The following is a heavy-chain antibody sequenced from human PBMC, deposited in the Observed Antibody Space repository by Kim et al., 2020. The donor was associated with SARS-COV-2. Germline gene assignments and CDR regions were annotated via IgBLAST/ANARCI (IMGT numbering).Heavy chain of an antibody. D-gene: IGHD1-26*01. CDR3: AGRLDY. V-gene: IGHV3-48*01. CDR2: ISSSSNTI. CDR1: GFTFSSYS. Sequence: GGSLRLSCAASGFTFSSYSMNWVRQAPGKGLEWISYISSSSNTIYYADSVKGRFTISRDNAKNSLFRQMNSLRAEDTAVYYGAGRLDYWGQGILVTVSS. J-gene: IGHJ4*02.